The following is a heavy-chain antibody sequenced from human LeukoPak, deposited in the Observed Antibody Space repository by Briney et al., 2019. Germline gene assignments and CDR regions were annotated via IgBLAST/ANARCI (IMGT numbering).Heavy chain of an antibody. CDR3: AKGGLRYFDWLPKKYYFDY. V-gene: IGHV3-30*18. J-gene: IGHJ4*02. CDR2: ISYDGSNK. CDR1: GFTFSSYG. Sequence: GASLRLSCAASGFTFSSYGMHWVRQAPGKGLEWVAVISYDGSNKYYADSVKGRFTISRDNSKNTLYLQMNSLRAEDTAVYYCAKGGLRYFDWLPKKYYFDYWGQGTLVTVSS. D-gene: IGHD3-9*01.